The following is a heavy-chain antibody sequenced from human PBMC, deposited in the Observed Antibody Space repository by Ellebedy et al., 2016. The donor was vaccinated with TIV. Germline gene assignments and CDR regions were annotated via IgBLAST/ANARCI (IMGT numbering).Heavy chain of an antibody. V-gene: IGHV3-30*18. CDR3: AKDFRDDYGDYPHAFDI. CDR1: GFIFSNYG. Sequence: GESLKISXAASGFIFSNYGMQWVRQAPGKGLEWVAVISYDGSYKYYADSVKGRFTVSRDNAKNSLFLQMDGLRAEDTGVYFCAKDFRDDYGDYPHAFDIWGQGTMVTVSS. CDR2: ISYDGSYK. J-gene: IGHJ3*02. D-gene: IGHD4-17*01.